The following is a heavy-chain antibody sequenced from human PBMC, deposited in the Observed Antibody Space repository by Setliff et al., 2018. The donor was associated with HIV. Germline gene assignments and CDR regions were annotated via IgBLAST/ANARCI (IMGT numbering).Heavy chain of an antibody. J-gene: IGHJ4*02. CDR2: IYHRGST. Sequence: SETLSLTCSVSGGSISSINYYWGWIRQPPGKDLEWIGEIYHRGSTNYNPSLKSRVTISVDKSKNQFSLKLTSVTAADTAVSYCTTDGGYCGGSKCPDIVFDYWGQGTLVTVSS. CDR1: GGSISSINYY. V-gene: IGHV4-39*07. CDR3: TTDGGYCGGSKCPDIVFDY. D-gene: IGHD2-15*01.